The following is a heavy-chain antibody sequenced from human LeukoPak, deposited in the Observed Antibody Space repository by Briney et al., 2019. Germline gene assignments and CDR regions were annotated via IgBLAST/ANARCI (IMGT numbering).Heavy chain of an antibody. Sequence: GGSLRLSCAASGFTFSSYWMNWVRQAPGKGLEWVSSISSRNTYIYYADSVKGRFTISRDNAKNSLYLQMSSLRAEDTAVYYCARELSGDLDYWGQGTLVTVSS. CDR2: ISSRNTYI. J-gene: IGHJ4*02. V-gene: IGHV3-21*01. D-gene: IGHD3-3*01. CDR1: GFTFSSYW. CDR3: ARELSGDLDY.